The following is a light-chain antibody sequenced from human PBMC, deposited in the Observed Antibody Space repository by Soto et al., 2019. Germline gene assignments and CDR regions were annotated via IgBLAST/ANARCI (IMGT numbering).Light chain of an antibody. V-gene: IGLV2-8*01. CDR3: SSYAGSSNFV. Sequence: QSALTQPPSASGSPGQSVTISCTGTSSDVGGYNYVSWYQQHPGKAPKLMIYEVSKRPSGVPARFSGSKSGNTASLTVSGLQAEDEADYYCSSYAGSSNFVFGTGTQLTVL. J-gene: IGLJ1*01. CDR2: EVS. CDR1: SSDVGGYNY.